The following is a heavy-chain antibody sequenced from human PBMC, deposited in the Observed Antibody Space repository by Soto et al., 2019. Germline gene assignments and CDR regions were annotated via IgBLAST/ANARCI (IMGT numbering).Heavy chain of an antibody. J-gene: IGHJ3*02. CDR2: IYHSGST. D-gene: IGHD3-22*01. V-gene: IGHV4-30-4*01. CDR1: GGSISSGDYY. Sequence: QVQLQESGPGLVKPSQTLSLTCTVSGGSISSGDYYWGWIRQPPGKGLEWIGYIYHSGSTYYNPSLKSRVTISVDTSRNQFSLKLSSVTAADTAVHYCARGVNYDRSGIDAFDIWGQGTMVTVSS. CDR3: ARGVNYDRSGIDAFDI.